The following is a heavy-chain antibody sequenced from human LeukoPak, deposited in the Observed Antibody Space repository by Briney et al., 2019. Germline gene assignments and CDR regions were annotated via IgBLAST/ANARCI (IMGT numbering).Heavy chain of an antibody. V-gene: IGHV4-34*01. D-gene: IGHD6-13*01. Sequence: SETLSLTCAVYGGSFSGYYWSWLRQPPGKGLEWIGEINHSGSTNYNPSLKSRVTISVDTSKNQFSLKLSSVTAADTAVYYCARRTLSSSWFANAFDYWGQGTLVTVSS. J-gene: IGHJ4*02. CDR1: GGSFSGYY. CDR3: ARRTLSSSWFANAFDY. CDR2: INHSGST.